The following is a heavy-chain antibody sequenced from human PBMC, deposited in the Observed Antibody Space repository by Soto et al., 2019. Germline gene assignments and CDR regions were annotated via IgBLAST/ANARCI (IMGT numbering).Heavy chain of an antibody. CDR2: ISQDGSVK. CDR3: AGRQQNYYYYGMDV. J-gene: IGHJ6*02. D-gene: IGHD6-13*01. CDR1: GISISTYA. Sequence: QVQLVESGGGVVQPGRSLTVSCAASGISISTYAMHWVRQAPCKGLEWVAVISQDGSVKYYADSVKGRFTISRDKPKNTLCLQMNSMGADDTAVYSCAGRQQNYYYYGMDVCGQGTTVTVSS. V-gene: IGHV3-30*03.